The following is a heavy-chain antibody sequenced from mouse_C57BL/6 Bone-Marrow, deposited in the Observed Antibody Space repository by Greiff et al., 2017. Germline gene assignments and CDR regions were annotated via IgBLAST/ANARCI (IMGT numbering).Heavy chain of an antibody. J-gene: IGHJ2*01. CDR1: GYTFTDYN. V-gene: IGHV1-22*01. D-gene: IGHD2-5*01. CDR2: INPNNGGT. CDR3: ARGGLSYYSTPYYFDY. Sequence: VQLQQPGAELVKPGASVKMSCKASGYTFTDYNMHWVKQSHGKSLEWIGYINPNNGGTSYNQKFKGKATLTVNKSSSTAYMELRSLASEDSAVYYCARGGLSYYSTPYYFDYWRRGTALSVSS.